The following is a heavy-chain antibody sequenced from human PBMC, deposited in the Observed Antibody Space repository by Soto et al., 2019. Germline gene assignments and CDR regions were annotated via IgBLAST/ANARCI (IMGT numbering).Heavy chain of an antibody. CDR3: ARDAFAGDFETYYYYGMDV. D-gene: IGHD4-17*01. CDR2: INSDGSST. V-gene: IGHV3-74*01. J-gene: IGHJ6*02. Sequence: EVQLVESGGGLVQPGGSLRLSCAASGFTFSSYWMHWVRQAPGKGLVWVSRINSDGSSTSYADSVKGRFTISRDNAKNTLYLQMNSLRAEDTAVYYCARDAFAGDFETYYYYGMDVWGQGTTVTVSS. CDR1: GFTFSSYW.